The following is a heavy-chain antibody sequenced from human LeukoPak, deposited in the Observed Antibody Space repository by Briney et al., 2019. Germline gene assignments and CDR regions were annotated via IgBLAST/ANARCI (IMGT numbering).Heavy chain of an antibody. Sequence: GASVKVSCKASGYTFTGYYMHWVRQAPGQGLEWMGWISAYNGNTNYAQKLQGRVTMTTDTSTSTAYMELRSLRSDDTAVYYCARDRLDIVVVPAAPGDYWGQGTLVTVSS. J-gene: IGHJ4*02. V-gene: IGHV1-18*04. D-gene: IGHD2-2*03. CDR3: ARDRLDIVVVPAAPGDY. CDR2: ISAYNGNT. CDR1: GYTFTGYY.